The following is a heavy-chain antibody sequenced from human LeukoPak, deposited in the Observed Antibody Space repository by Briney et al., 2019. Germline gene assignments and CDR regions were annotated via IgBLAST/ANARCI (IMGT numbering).Heavy chain of an antibody. D-gene: IGHD6-13*01. CDR2: INPNSGGT. V-gene: IGHV1-2*04. Sequence: GASVKVSCKASGYTFTGYYMHWVRQAPGQGLEWMGWINPNSGGTNYAQKFQGWVTMTRDTSISTAYMELSRLRSDDTAVYYCAREGRSSSGYFQHWGQGTLVTASS. CDR1: GYTFTGYY. J-gene: IGHJ1*01. CDR3: AREGRSSSGYFQH.